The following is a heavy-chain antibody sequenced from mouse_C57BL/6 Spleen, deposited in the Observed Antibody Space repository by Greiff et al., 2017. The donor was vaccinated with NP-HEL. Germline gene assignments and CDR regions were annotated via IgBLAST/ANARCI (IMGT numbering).Heavy chain of an antibody. CDR2: IYPGSGNT. CDR3: AKSGWDYWYFDV. Sequence: QVQLKESGAELVRPGASVKLSCKASGYTFTDYYINWVKQRPGQGLEWIARIYPGSGNTYYNEKFKGKATLTAEKSSSTAYMQLSSLTSEDSAVYFCAKSGWDYWYFDVWGTGTTVTVSS. J-gene: IGHJ1*03. V-gene: IGHV1-76*01. D-gene: IGHD4-1*01. CDR1: GYTFTDYY.